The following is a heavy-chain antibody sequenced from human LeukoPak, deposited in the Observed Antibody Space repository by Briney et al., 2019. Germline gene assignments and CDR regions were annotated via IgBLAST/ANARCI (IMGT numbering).Heavy chain of an antibody. CDR2: IHSADSNT. Sequence: GESLQISCKDSGYSFTNYWIGWVRQMPGKGLEWMGIIHSADSNTKYSPSFQGQVTISADKSISTAYLQWSGLKASDTAMYYCXXXXXXXXRWDYWGQGTLVTVSS. V-gene: IGHV5-51*01. CDR1: GYSFTNYW. D-gene: IGHD5-24*01. CDR3: XXXXXXXXRWDY. J-gene: IGHJ4*02.